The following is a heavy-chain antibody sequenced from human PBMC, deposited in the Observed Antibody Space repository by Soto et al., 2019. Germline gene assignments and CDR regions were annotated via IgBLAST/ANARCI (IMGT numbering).Heavy chain of an antibody. CDR2: IYYSGST. D-gene: IGHD6-19*01. CDR1: GGSISSSSYY. CDR3: ARHEGRLDYYFDY. J-gene: IGHJ4*02. Sequence: PSETLSLTCTVSGGSISSSSYYWGWIRQPPGTGLEWIGSIYYSGSTYYNPSLKSRVTISVDTSKNQFSLKLSSVTAADTAVYYCARHEGRLDYYFDYWGQGTLVTVSS. V-gene: IGHV4-39*01.